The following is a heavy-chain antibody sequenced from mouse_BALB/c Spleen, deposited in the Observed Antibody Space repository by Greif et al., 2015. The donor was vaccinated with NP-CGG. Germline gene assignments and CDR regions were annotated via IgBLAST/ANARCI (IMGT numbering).Heavy chain of an antibody. D-gene: IGHD2-14*01. Sequence: EVQLQESGGGLVKPGGSLELSCAASGFTFSSYTMSWVRQTPEKRLEWVATISSGGSYTYYPDSVKGRFTISRDNAKNTLYLQMSSLKSEDTAMYYCTRGGNYAMDYWGQGTSVTVSS. J-gene: IGHJ4*01. CDR1: GFTFSSYT. CDR2: ISSGGSYT. V-gene: IGHV5-6-4*01. CDR3: TRGGNYAMDY.